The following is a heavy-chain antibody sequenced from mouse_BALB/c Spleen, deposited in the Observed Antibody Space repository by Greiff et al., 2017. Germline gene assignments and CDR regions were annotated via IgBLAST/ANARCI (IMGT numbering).Heavy chain of an antibody. CDR1: GYTFTSYW. D-gene: IGHD1-1*01. CDR2: IDPSDSYT. J-gene: IGHJ4*01. V-gene: IGHV1-69*02. Sequence: QVQLQQPGAELVKPGASVKLSCKASGYTFTSYWMHWVKQRPGQGLEWIGEIDPSDSYTNYNQKFKGKATLTVDKSSSTAYMQLSSLTSEDSAVYYCARSHGSSYAMDYWGQGTSVTVSS. CDR3: ARSHGSSYAMDY.